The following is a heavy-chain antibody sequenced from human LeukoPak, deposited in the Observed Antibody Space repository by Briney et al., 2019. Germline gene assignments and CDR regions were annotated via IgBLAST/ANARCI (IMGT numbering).Heavy chain of an antibody. J-gene: IGHJ4*02. CDR2: ISAYNGNT. CDR3: AKHALYYYDSSGPSPLSDYFDY. Sequence: ASVKVSCKASGYTFTSYGISWVRQAPGQGLEWMGWISAYNGNTNYAQKLQGRVTMTRDTSISTAYMDLSRLRSDDTAVYYCAKHALYYYDSSGPSPLSDYFDYWGQGTLVTVSS. V-gene: IGHV1-18*01. CDR1: GYTFTSYG. D-gene: IGHD3-22*01.